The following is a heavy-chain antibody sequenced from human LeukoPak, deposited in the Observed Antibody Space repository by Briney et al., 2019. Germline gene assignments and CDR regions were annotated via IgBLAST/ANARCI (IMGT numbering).Heavy chain of an antibody. CDR2: ISSSSSYI. V-gene: IGHV3-21*01. J-gene: IGHJ5*02. CDR3: AFAVVPAAMPWFDP. Sequence: GGSLRLSCAASGFIFSTYSMNWVRQAPGKGLEWVSSISSSSSYIYYADSVKGRFTISRDNAKNSLYLQMNSLRAEDTAVYYCAFAVVPAAMPWFDPWGQGTLVTVSS. D-gene: IGHD2-2*01. CDR1: GFIFSTYS.